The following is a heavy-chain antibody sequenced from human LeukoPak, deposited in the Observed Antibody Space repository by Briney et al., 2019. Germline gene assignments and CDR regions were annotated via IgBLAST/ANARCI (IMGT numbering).Heavy chain of an antibody. Sequence: ASVKVSCKASGYTFTSYYMHWVRQAPGQGLEWMGIINPSGGSTSYAQKFQGRVTMTRDTSTSTVYMELSSLRSEDTAVYYCARDRPYDILTGYPPLGYYYYGMDVWGQGITVTVSS. CDR3: ARDRPYDILTGYPPLGYYYYGMDV. J-gene: IGHJ6*02. V-gene: IGHV1-46*01. CDR2: INPSGGST. CDR1: GYTFTSYY. D-gene: IGHD3-9*01.